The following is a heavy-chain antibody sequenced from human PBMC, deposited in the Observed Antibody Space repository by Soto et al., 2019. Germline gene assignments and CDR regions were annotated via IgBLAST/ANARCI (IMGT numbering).Heavy chain of an antibody. CDR3: AREGNLGRWLQPLDF. CDR1: GGSISSSRYY. Sequence: SETLSLTCTVSGGSISSSRYYWGWIRQPPGKGLEWIGYMYYSGSTYYNPSLKSRVTMSVDTSKNQFSLKLISVTAADTAKYFCAREGNLGRWLQPLDFWGQGTLVTVSS. D-gene: IGHD5-12*01. J-gene: IGHJ4*02. V-gene: IGHV4-39*07. CDR2: MYYSGST.